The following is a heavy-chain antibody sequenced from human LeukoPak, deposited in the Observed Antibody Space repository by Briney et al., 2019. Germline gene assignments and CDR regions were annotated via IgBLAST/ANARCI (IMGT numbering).Heavy chain of an antibody. CDR3: ARDGPHSGYYYYYGMDV. Sequence: ASVKVSCKASGYTFTSYAMHWVRQAPGQRLERLGWINAGNGNTKYSQKFQGRVTITRDTSASTAYMELSSLRSEDTAVYYCARDGPHSGYYYYYGMDVWGQGTTVTVSS. V-gene: IGHV1-3*01. CDR2: INAGNGNT. D-gene: IGHD1-26*01. CDR1: GYTFTSYA. J-gene: IGHJ6*02.